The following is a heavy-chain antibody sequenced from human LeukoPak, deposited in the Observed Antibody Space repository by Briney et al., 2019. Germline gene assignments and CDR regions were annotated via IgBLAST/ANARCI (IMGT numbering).Heavy chain of an antibody. CDR1: GFTFSSYA. Sequence: GGSLRLSCAASGFTFSSYAMSWVRQAPGKGLEWVSAISGSGGSTYYADSVKGRFTISRDNSKNTLYLQMNSLRAEDTAVYYCAKDLRDYYGSGSYPYWGQGTLVTVSS. CDR3: AKDLRDYYGSGSYPY. D-gene: IGHD3-10*01. CDR2: ISGSGGST. J-gene: IGHJ4*02. V-gene: IGHV3-23*01.